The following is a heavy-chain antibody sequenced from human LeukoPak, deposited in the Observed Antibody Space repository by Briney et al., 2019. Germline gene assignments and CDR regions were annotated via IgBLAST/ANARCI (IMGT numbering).Heavy chain of an antibody. V-gene: IGHV1-18*04. CDR3: AREVAYCGGDCLAYYFDY. CDR1: GYTFTSNY. CDR2: ISAYNGNT. D-gene: IGHD2-21*02. Sequence: ASVKVSCKASGYTFTSNYIHWVRQAPGQGLEWMGWISAYNGNTNYAQKLQGRVTMTTDTSTSTAYMELRSLRSDDTAVYYCAREVAYCGGDCLAYYFDYWGQGTLVTVSS. J-gene: IGHJ4*02.